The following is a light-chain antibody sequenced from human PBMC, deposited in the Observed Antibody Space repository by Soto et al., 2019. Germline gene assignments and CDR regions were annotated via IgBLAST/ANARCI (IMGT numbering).Light chain of an antibody. CDR2: DAS. V-gene: IGKV1-5*01. Sequence: IHMTQSPSTLSPSVGDRVTITCRDSQSVHNWLAWYQQKPGEAPKLLIYDASTLQSGVPSRFSGSGSGTDFTLTISSLQPDDFATYFCQQYKDYSPYTFGQGTKLEIK. CDR3: QQYKDYSPYT. CDR1: QSVHNW. J-gene: IGKJ2*01.